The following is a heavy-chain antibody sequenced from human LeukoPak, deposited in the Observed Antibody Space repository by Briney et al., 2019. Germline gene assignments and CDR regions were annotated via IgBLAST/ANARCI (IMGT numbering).Heavy chain of an antibody. J-gene: IGHJ3*02. CDR3: TTVPIQSAFDI. Sequence: GGSLRLSCAASGFTFTNAWMSWVRQAPGKGLEWVGRIKSKTDGGTTDYAAPVKGRFTISRDDSKNTLYLQMNSLKTEDTAVSYCTTVPIQSAFDIWGQGTMVTVSS. V-gene: IGHV3-15*01. CDR2: IKSKTDGGTT. CDR1: GFTFTNAW. D-gene: IGHD2-2*01.